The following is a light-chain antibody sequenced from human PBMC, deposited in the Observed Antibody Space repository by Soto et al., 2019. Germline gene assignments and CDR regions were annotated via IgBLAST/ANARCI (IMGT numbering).Light chain of an antibody. Sequence: QSVLTQYASVSGSPGQSITISCTGTSNDVGGYNYVSWYQQHPGKAPKLMIYEVTNRPSGISSRFSGSKSGNTASLTISGLQAEDEAVYSCGSYTSRSTVIFGGGTKVTVL. CDR2: EVT. V-gene: IGLV2-14*01. J-gene: IGLJ2*01. CDR1: SNDVGGYNY. CDR3: GSYTSRSTVI.